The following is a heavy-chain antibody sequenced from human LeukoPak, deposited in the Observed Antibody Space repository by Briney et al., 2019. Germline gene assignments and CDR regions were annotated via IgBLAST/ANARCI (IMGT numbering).Heavy chain of an antibody. V-gene: IGHV4-34*01. CDR1: GGSFSGYY. J-gene: IGHJ6*03. D-gene: IGHD1-1*01. CDR2: INHSGST. Sequence: SETLSLTCAVYGGSFSGYYWSWIRQPPGKGLEWIGEINHSGSTNYNPSLKSRVTISVDTSKNQFSLKLSSVTAADTAVYYCARAQGLTVWTALYYMDVWGKGTTVTIFS. CDR3: ARAQGLTVWTALYYMDV.